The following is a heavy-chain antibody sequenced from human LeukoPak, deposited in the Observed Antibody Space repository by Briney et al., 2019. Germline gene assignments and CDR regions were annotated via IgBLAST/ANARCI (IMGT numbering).Heavy chain of an antibody. V-gene: IGHV1-58*02. CDR3: AADLLRFLEWLPGDYGMDV. J-gene: IGHJ6*02. CDR1: GFTFTSSA. Sequence: SVKVSCKASGFTFTSSAMQWVRQARGQRLEWIGWIVVGSGNTNYAQKFQERVTITRDMSTSTAYMELSSLRSEDTAVYYCAADLLRFLEWLPGDYGMDVWGQGTTVTVSS. CDR2: IVVGSGNT. D-gene: IGHD3-3*01.